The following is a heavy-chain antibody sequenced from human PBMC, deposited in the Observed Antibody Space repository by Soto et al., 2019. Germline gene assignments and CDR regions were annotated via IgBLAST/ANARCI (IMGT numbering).Heavy chain of an antibody. CDR2: ISGSGEYT. Sequence: PGGSLRLSCAASGFTFSSYAMNWVPQAPGKGLEWVSSISGSGEYTYYADSVQGRFTISRDNSKKTLNLQMNSLRAEDTAVYYCAKVSGSYVFDYWGQGTLVTVSS. CDR3: AKVSGSYVFDY. V-gene: IGHV3-23*01. CDR1: GFTFSSYA. J-gene: IGHJ4*02. D-gene: IGHD1-26*01.